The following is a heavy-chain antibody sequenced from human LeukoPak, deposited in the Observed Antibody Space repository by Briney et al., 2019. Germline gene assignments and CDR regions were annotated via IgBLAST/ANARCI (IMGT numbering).Heavy chain of an antibody. Sequence: SLRLSCAASGFTFDDYAMHWVRQAPGKGLEWVSGISWNSGSIGYADSVKGRFTISRDNAKNSLYLQMNSLRAEDTALYYCAKDIGQLDDAFDIWGQGTMVTVSS. V-gene: IGHV3-9*01. J-gene: IGHJ3*02. CDR1: GFTFDDYA. CDR3: AKDIGQLDDAFDI. CDR2: ISWNSGSI. D-gene: IGHD6-6*01.